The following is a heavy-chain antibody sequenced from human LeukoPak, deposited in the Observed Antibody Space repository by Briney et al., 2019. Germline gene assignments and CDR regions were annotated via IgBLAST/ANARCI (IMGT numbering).Heavy chain of an antibody. Sequence: ASVKVSCKASGYTFTGYYMHWVRQAPGQGLEWMGGIIPIFGTANYAQKFQGRVTNNADESTSTAYMELSSLRSEDTAVYYCARTKIEYSETLLDYWGQGTLVTVSS. V-gene: IGHV1-69*13. J-gene: IGHJ4*02. CDR3: ARTKIEYSETLLDY. CDR1: GYTFTGYY. CDR2: IIPIFGTA. D-gene: IGHD6-6*01.